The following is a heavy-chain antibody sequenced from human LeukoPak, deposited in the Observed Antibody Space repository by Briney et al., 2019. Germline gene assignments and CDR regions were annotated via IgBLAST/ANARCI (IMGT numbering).Heavy chain of an antibody. Sequence: PGGSLRLSCVVSGFTFSSYWMSWVRQAPGKGLEWVANIKQDGSEKYYVDSVKGRLTISRDNAKNSLYLQMNSLRAEDTAVYYCARVNLDYDFWSGEDAFDIWGQGTMVTVSS. J-gene: IGHJ3*02. V-gene: IGHV3-7*01. CDR2: IKQDGSEK. CDR3: ARVNLDYDFWSGEDAFDI. D-gene: IGHD3-3*01. CDR1: GFTFSSYW.